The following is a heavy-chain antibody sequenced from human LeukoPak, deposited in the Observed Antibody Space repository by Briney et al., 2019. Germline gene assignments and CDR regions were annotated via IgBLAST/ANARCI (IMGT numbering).Heavy chain of an antibody. CDR3: ARAGVDDLFDY. V-gene: IGHV1-69*06. CDR1: GGTLSSYA. D-gene: IGHD1-1*01. Sequence: SVPVSCKGSGGTLSSYAIRWVRPPPGQGLAWMGGIIPILGTANNAQKFQGRVTITAHKPTSTGYMDLSSLRSEDTAVYYCARAGVDDLFDYWGQGTLVTVSS. CDR2: IIPILGTA. J-gene: IGHJ4*02.